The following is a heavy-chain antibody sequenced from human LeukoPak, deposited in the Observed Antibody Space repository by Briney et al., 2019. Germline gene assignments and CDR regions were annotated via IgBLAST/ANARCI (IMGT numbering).Heavy chain of an antibody. D-gene: IGHD4-17*01. CDR3: ARHGYYGDYVDAFDI. J-gene: IGHJ3*02. Sequence: SETLSLTYAVYGGSFSGYYWSWIRQPPGKGLEWIGEINHSGSTNYNPSLKSRVTISVDTSKNQFSLKLSSVTAADTAVYYCARHGYYGDYVDAFDIWGQGTMVTVSS. CDR2: INHSGST. CDR1: GGSFSGYY. V-gene: IGHV4-34*01.